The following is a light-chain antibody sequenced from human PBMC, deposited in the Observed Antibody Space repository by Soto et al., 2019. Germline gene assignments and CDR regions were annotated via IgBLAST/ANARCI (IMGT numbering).Light chain of an antibody. CDR2: GAS. J-gene: IGKJ1*01. CDR3: QQYGDSRT. Sequence: ESVLTQSPGTLSLSPGERATLSCRASQSISNNYLAWYQQKPGQAPRLLIYGASSRVTGIPDRFSGSGSGTDFTLTISRLEPEDFAVYHCQQYGDSRTFGQGTKVDIK. V-gene: IGKV3-20*01. CDR1: QSISNNY.